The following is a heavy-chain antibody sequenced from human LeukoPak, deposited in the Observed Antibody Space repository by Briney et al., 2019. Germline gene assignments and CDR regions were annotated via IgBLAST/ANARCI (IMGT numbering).Heavy chain of an antibody. D-gene: IGHD3-10*01. CDR2: IYPGDSDT. CDR1: GYRFTSYW. Sequence: GESLKISXKGSGYRFTSYWIGWVRQMPGKGLEGMGIIYPGDSDTRYSPSFQGQVTISADKSISTAYLQWSSLKASDTAMYYCARPDIWFGELFLYWGQGTLVTVSS. J-gene: IGHJ4*02. CDR3: ARPDIWFGELFLY. V-gene: IGHV5-51*01.